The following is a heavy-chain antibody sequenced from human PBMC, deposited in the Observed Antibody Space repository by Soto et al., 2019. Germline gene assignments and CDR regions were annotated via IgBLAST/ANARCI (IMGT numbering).Heavy chain of an antibody. CDR3: ARDGGPGAGGSDY. D-gene: IGHD3-16*01. V-gene: IGHV1-69*08. CDR2: IIPILGIA. CDR1: GGTFSSYT. J-gene: IGHJ4*02. Sequence: QVQLVQSGAEVKKPGSSVKVSCKASGGTFSSYTISWVRQAPGQGLEWMGRIIPILGIANYAQKFQGRVTITAEKATSTAYMERSSLRSEDTAVYYCARDGGPGAGGSDYWGQGTLVTVS.